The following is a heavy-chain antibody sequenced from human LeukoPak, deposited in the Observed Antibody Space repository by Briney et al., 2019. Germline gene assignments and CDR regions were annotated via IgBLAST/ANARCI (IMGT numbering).Heavy chain of an antibody. V-gene: IGHV3-23*05. D-gene: IGHD4-17*01. Sequence: GGSLRLSCAGSGVTFKIYAMKWVRQAPGKGLQWVSSIDNSGSVTYYGDSVKGRFTISRDNSKNTLYLQMNSLRDDDTAIYYCATTYGDSLSTPGYWGQGTLVTVSS. CDR1: GVTFKIYA. CDR3: ATTYGDSLSTPGY. CDR2: IDNSGSVT. J-gene: IGHJ4*02.